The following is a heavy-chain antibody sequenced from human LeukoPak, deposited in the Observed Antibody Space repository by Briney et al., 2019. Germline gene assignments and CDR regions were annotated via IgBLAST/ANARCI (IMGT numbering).Heavy chain of an antibody. J-gene: IGHJ4*02. CDR2: IYHSGST. D-gene: IGHD3-22*01. V-gene: IGHV4-4*02. Sequence: PSGTLSLTCAVSGGSISSSNWWSWVRPPPGKGLEWIGEIYHSGSTNYNPSLKSRVTISVDKSKNQFSLKLSSVTAADTAVYYCALRPYYDSSGYYSSFDYWGQGTLVTVSS. CDR1: GGSISSSNW. CDR3: ALRPYYDSSGYYSSFDY.